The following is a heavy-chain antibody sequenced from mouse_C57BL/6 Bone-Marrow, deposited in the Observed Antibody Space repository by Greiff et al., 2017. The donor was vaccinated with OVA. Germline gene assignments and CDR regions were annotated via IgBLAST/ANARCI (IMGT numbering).Heavy chain of an antibody. V-gene: IGHV8-12*01. CDR2: IYWDDDK. D-gene: IGHD2-3*01. J-gene: IGHJ4*01. CDR3: ARRGGYCTRGYYAVDY. Sequence: QVTLKVSGPGILQSSQTLSLTCSFSGFSLNTSNMGVSWIRQPSGKGLEWLAHIYWDDDKRYNPSLKSLLTISNHTSRNQVFLKITIVDTADTATSHCARRGGYCTRGYYAVDYWGQGTSVTVSS. CDR1: GFSLNTSNMG.